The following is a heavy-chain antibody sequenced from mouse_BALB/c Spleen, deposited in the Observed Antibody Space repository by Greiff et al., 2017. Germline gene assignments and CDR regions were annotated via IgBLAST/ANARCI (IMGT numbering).Heavy chain of an antibody. CDR2: IWGDGST. D-gene: IGHD1-1*01. J-gene: IGHJ4*01. CDR3: ARDKGPDYYGSSQYAMDY. Sequence: QVQLQQSGPGLVAPSQSLSITCTVSGFSLTGYGVNWVRQPPGKGLEWLGMIWGDGSTDYNSALKSRLSISKDNSKSQVFLKMNSLQTDDTARYYCARDKGPDYYGSSQYAMDYWGQGTSVTVSS. CDR1: GFSLTGYG. V-gene: IGHV2-6-7*01.